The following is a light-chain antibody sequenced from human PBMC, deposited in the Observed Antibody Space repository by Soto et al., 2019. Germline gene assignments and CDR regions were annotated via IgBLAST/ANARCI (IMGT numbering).Light chain of an antibody. CDR1: SSDVGSYNR. Sequence: QSALTQPPSVSGSPGQSVTISCTGTSSDVGSYNRVSWYQQPPGTAPKLMIYEVSNRPSGVPDRFSGSKSGNTASLTISGLQPEDVADYYCNSYTSSSTYVFGTGTKVTVL. CDR2: EVS. J-gene: IGLJ1*01. CDR3: NSYTSSSTYV. V-gene: IGLV2-18*02.